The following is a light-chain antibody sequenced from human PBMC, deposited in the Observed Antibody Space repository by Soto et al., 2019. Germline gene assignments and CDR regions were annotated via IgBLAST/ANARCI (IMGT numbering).Light chain of an antibody. CDR3: QQANSFPLT. V-gene: IGKV1-12*01. CDR2: GAS. J-gene: IGKJ5*01. Sequence: DIQMTQSPSFVSACVGDRVTITCRASQGISRCLAWYQQRPGKAPELLIYGASSLQSGVPSRFSGSGSGTDVTLTISSQQTEDFATYYCQQANSFPLTFGQGTRLEIK. CDR1: QGISRC.